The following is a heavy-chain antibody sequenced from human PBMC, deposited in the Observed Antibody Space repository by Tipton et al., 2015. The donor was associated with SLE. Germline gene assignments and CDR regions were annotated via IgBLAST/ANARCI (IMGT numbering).Heavy chain of an antibody. D-gene: IGHD3-22*01. J-gene: IGHJ4*02. V-gene: IGHV4-59*06. Sequence: TLSLTCTVSGGSIGNNYWNWIRQSTGKGLEWIGYIYYTMSAYYNPSLKSRVIISLVTSKTHFSLKLSSVTAADTAVYYCARVPRTFYYDYSGHFDYWGPGTLVTVSS. CDR2: IYYTMSA. CDR3: ARVPRTFYYDYSGHFDY. CDR1: GGSIGNNY.